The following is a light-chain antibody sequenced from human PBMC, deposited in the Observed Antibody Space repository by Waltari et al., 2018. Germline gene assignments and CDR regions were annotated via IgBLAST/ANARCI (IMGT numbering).Light chain of an antibody. Sequence: QSVVTQPPSASGTPGQRVTISCSGSSSNIGDNHVYWYQQVPGTAPKLLVHTNNERPSGVPARFTGSKPGTSASLAIYGLRSEDEADYYCASWDDKLNAWVIGGGTRLTVL. CDR2: TNN. J-gene: IGLJ3*02. CDR3: ASWDDKLNAWV. V-gene: IGLV1-47*01. CDR1: SSNIGDNH.